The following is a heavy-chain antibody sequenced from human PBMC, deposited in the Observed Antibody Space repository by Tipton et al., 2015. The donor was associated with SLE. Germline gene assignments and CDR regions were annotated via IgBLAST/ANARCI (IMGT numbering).Heavy chain of an antibody. D-gene: IGHD6-6*01. CDR1: GGSITRGSYY. CDR2: GST. V-gene: IGHV4-61*02. J-gene: IGHJ3*02. CDR3: ARRDSSSSGRAFDI. Sequence: TLSLTCSVSGGSITRGSYYWSWIRQPAGKGLEWIGGSTNYNPSLKSRVTISLDTSKNQFSLKLISVTAADTAVYYCARRDSSSSGRAFDIWGQGTIVTVSS.